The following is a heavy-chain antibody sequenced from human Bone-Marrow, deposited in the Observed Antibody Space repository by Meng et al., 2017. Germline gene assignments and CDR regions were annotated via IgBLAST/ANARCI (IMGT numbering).Heavy chain of an antibody. J-gene: IGHJ6*02. V-gene: IGHV3-11*01. CDR2: ISASGSVE. CDR3: ASTNSAKYYYGSSGYFVYYDGMDV. Sequence: GESLKISCAASGFTFSDYSMAWIRQAPGKGLEWVSYISASGSVEYYTDSVKGRFTISRDNSNNSLFLQMNNLRAEVTAVYYCASTNSAKYYYGSSGYFVYYDGMDVWGQGTTVTVSS. D-gene: IGHD3-22*01. CDR1: GFTFSDYS.